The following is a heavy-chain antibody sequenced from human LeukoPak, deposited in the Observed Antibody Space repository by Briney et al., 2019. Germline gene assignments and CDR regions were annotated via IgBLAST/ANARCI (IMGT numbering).Heavy chain of an antibody. Sequence: ASVRVSCKVYGYTLTELSMHWVRQAPGKGLEWMGGFDPEDGETIYAQKFQGRVTMTEDTSTDTAYMELSSLRSEDTAVYYCATDKPSGGIWSGYYFVRRAFDIWGQGTMVTVSS. V-gene: IGHV1-24*01. CDR1: GYTLTELS. CDR3: ATDKPSGGIWSGYYFVRRAFDI. D-gene: IGHD3-3*01. CDR2: FDPEDGET. J-gene: IGHJ3*02.